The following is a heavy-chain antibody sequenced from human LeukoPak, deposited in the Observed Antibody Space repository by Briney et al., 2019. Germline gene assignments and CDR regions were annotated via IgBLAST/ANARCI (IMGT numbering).Heavy chain of an antibody. CDR2: ISGSGSGT. D-gene: IGHD2-2*03. J-gene: IGHJ6*03. V-gene: IGHV3-23*01. CDR3: ATHGSAHYYMDV. Sequence: GGTLRLSCSASGFTFSNLGMSWVRQAPGKGLEWVSGISGSGSGTYYADSVKGRFTISRDNSKNTLHLQMNSLRAEDTAVYYCATHGSAHYYMDVWGKGTTVTISS. CDR1: GFTFSNLG.